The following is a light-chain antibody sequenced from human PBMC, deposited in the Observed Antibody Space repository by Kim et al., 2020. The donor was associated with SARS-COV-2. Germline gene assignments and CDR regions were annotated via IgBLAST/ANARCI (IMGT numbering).Light chain of an antibody. J-gene: IGLJ3*02. CDR3: SSYAGSDNWV. V-gene: IGLV2-8*01. CDR2: EVS. CDR1: SSDVCGYNY. Sequence: GTSVTISCTRTSSDVCGYNYVSWYQQHPGKAPTLMIYEVSKRPSGVPDRFSGSKSGNTASLTVSGLQAEDEADYYCSSYAGSDNWVFGGGTQLTVL.